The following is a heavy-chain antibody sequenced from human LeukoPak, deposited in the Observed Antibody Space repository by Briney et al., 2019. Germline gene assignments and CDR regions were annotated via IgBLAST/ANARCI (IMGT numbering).Heavy chain of an antibody. J-gene: IGHJ5*02. D-gene: IGHD3-10*01. CDR1: GGSISSYY. Sequence: PSETLSLTCTVSGGSISSYYWSWIRQPPGKGLEWIGYIYYSGSTNYNPSLKSRVTISVDTSKNQFSLKLSSVTAADTAVYYCASEVLLWFGARPGWFDPWGQGTLVTVSS. CDR3: ASEVLLWFGARPGWFDP. CDR2: IYYSGST. V-gene: IGHV4-59*08.